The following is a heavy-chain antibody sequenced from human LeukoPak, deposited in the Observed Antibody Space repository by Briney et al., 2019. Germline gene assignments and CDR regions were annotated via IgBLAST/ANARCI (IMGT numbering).Heavy chain of an antibody. CDR3: ARGDNWMLDH. CDR2: ISRSGDT. J-gene: IGHJ5*02. Sequence: PSGTLSLTCAVSGASITRSNWWSWVRQTPEKGLEWIGEISRSGDTHYNPSLKSRLTLSMDKSKNQFSLKLNFVTAADTAMYYCARGDNWMLDHWGQGALVTASS. V-gene: IGHV4-4*02. D-gene: IGHD1-1*01. CDR1: GASITRSNW.